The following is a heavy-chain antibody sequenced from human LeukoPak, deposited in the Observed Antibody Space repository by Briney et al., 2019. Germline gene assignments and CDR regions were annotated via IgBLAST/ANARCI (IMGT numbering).Heavy chain of an antibody. CDR2: IYYSGST. J-gene: IGHJ6*02. D-gene: IGHD6-25*01. Sequence: SETLSLTCTVSGGSISSSSYYWGWIRQPPGKGLEWIGSIYYSGSTYYNPSLKSRVTISVDTSKNQFSLKLSSVTAADTAVYYCARLPIAPGRDYYYGMDVWGQGTTVTVSS. CDR3: ARLPIAPGRDYYYGMDV. V-gene: IGHV4-39*01. CDR1: GGSISSSSYY.